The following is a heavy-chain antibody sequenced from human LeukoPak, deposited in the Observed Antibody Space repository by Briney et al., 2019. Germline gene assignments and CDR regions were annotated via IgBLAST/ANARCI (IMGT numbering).Heavy chain of an antibody. J-gene: IGHJ6*03. V-gene: IGHV1-18*01. CDR3: AGGSGSFYYYYYMDV. Sequence: ASVKVSCKASGYTFTSYGISWVRQAPGQGLEWMGWISAYNGNTNYAQKLQGRVTMTTDTSTSTAYMELRSLRSEDTAVYYCAGGSGSFYYYYYMDVWGKGTTVTISS. CDR2: ISAYNGNT. D-gene: IGHD3-10*01. CDR1: GYTFTSYG.